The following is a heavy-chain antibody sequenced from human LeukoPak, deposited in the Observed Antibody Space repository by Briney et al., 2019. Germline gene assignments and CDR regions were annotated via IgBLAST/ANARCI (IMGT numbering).Heavy chain of an antibody. V-gene: IGHV3-21*04. CDR3: ARGCSGGSCLGYYGMDV. D-gene: IGHD2-15*01. J-gene: IGHJ6*02. CDR1: GFTFSSYS. Sequence: GGSLRLSCAASGFTFSSYSMNWVRQAPGKGLEGVSSISSSSSYIYYADSVKGRFTISRDNAKNSLYLQMNSLRAEDTAVYYCARGCSGGSCLGYYGMDVWGQGTTVTVSS. CDR2: ISSSSSYI.